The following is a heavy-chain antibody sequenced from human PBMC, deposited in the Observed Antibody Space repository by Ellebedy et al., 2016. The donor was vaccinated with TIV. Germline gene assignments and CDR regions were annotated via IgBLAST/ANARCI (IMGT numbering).Heavy chain of an antibody. Sequence: GESLKISCAASGFTVSSNYMSWVRQAPGKGLEWVSVIYGGGSTYYADSVKGRFTISRDNSKNTLYLQMNSLRAEDTAVYYCASLSSGRWFVDYWGQGTLVTVSS. CDR1: GFTVSSNY. J-gene: IGHJ4*02. CDR3: ASLSSGRWFVDY. CDR2: IYGGGST. V-gene: IGHV3-66*01. D-gene: IGHD3-22*01.